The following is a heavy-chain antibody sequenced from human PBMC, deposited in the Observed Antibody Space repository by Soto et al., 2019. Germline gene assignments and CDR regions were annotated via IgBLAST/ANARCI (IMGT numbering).Heavy chain of an antibody. Sequence: EVQLVESGGGLVKPGGSLGLSCAASGFTFSSYSMNWVRQAPGKRLEWVSSISSSSSYIYYADSVKGRFTISRDNAKNSLYLQMNSLRAEDTAVYYCANYYYGSGSSADYWGQGTLVTVSS. D-gene: IGHD3-10*01. CDR1: GFTFSSYS. CDR3: ANYYYGSGSSADY. J-gene: IGHJ4*02. CDR2: ISSSSSYI. V-gene: IGHV3-21*01.